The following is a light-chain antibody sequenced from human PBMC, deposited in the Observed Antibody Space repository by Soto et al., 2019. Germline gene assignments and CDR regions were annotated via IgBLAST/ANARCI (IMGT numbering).Light chain of an antibody. Sequence: QSALTQPASGSGAPGQSITISCTGTSSDVGSYNLVSWYQQHPGKAPQLMIYEGSKRPSGVSNRFSGSKSGNTASLTISGLQAEDEADYYCCSYAGRSTYVLGTETQLTVL. V-gene: IGLV2-23*01. CDR3: CSYAGRSTYV. CDR1: SSDVGSYNL. J-gene: IGLJ1*01. CDR2: EGS.